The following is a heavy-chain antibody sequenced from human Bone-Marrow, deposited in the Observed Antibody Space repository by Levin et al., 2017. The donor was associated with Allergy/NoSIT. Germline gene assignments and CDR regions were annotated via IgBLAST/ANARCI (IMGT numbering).Heavy chain of an antibody. CDR1: GFTVSSNY. Sequence: GESLKISCAASGFTVSSNYMSWVRQAPGKGLEWVSVIYSGGSTYYADSVKGRFTISRDNSKNTLYLQMNSLRAEDTAVYYCARGSWSYGFFDYWGQGTLVTVSS. CDR3: ARGSWSYGFFDY. D-gene: IGHD5-18*01. CDR2: IYSGGST. V-gene: IGHV3-53*01. J-gene: IGHJ4*02.